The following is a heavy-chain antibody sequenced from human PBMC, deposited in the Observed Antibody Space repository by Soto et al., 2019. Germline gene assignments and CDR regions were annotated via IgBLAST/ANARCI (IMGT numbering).Heavy chain of an antibody. D-gene: IGHD2-8*01. V-gene: IGHV4-34*01. J-gene: IGHJ3*02. Sequence: QVQLQQWGAGLLKPSETLSLTCAVYGGSFSGYYWSWIRQPPGKGLEWIGEINHSGSTNYNPSLKSRVTISVDTSKNQFSLKLRSVAAPDTAVYYCARHIVLMVYAVPKDAFDIWGQGTMVTVSS. CDR2: INHSGST. CDR3: ARHIVLMVYAVPKDAFDI. CDR1: GGSFSGYY.